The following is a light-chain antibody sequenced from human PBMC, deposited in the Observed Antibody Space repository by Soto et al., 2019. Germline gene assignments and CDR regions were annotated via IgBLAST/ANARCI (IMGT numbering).Light chain of an antibody. V-gene: IGKV1-5*01. CDR2: DAS. J-gene: IGKJ1*01. CDR1: QSVSGW. CDR3: QQYNSYWT. Sequence: IQMPPSPSTLSASLAATVTVTIRASQSVSGWLAWYQQKPGEAPKLLIYDASALPRGVPSRFSGSGSGTEFTLTISSLQPDDFATYYCQQYNSYWTFGQGTKVDIK.